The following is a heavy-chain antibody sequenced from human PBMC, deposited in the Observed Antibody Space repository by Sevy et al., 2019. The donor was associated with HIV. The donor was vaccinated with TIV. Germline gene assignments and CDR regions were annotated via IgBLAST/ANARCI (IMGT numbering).Heavy chain of an antibody. Sequence: ASVKVSCKASGYTFTSYAMHWVRQAPGQRLEWMGWINAGNGNTKYSQKFQGRVTITRDTSASTAYMELSSLRTEDTAVYYCATPNRGYDYGYNDAFAIWGQGTMVTVSS. CDR1: GYTFTSYA. D-gene: IGHD5-18*01. J-gene: IGHJ3*02. CDR2: INAGNGNT. V-gene: IGHV1-3*01. CDR3: ATPNRGYDYGYNDAFAI.